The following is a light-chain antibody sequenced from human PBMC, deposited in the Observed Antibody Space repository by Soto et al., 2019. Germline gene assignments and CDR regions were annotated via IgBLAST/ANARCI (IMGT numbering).Light chain of an antibody. J-gene: IGKJ1*01. CDR1: QSISSW. CDR2: AAS. CDR3: QQSYNTTWT. V-gene: IGKV1-39*01. Sequence: DIQMPQSPSTLSASLGDRVTITCRASQSISSWLAWYQQKPGKAPKLLIYAASSLQSGVPSRFSGSGSETDFTLTISSLQPEDFATYSCQQSYNTTWTFGQGTKVDIK.